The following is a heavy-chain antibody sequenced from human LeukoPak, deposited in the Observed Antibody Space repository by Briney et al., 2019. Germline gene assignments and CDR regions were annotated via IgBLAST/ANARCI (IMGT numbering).Heavy chain of an antibody. CDR1: GFTVSSNY. CDR2: IYSGGST. V-gene: IGHV3-53*01. CDR3: ARDSVRANDAFDI. Sequence: GGSLRLSCAASGFTVSSNYMSWVRQAPGKGLEWVSVIYSGGSTYYADSVEGRFTISRDNSKNTLYLPMHSLRAEDTAVYYCARDSVRANDAFDIWGQGTMVPVSS. J-gene: IGHJ3*02. D-gene: IGHD4/OR15-4a*01.